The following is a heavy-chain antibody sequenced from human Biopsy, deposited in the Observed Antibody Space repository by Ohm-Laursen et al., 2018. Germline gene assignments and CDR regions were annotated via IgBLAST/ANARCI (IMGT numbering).Heavy chain of an antibody. CDR2: ISYSGST. CDR1: GGSISGSS. V-gene: IGHV4-59*08. Sequence: SDTLSLTCTVSGGSISGSSWSWIRQAPGRGLEWVGYISYSGSTSNNPSLKGRITISVDTSKNQIPLKVTSVTAADTAVYYCAKHGSGWTGDDALHIWGQGTMVTVSS. CDR3: AKHGSGWTGDDALHI. D-gene: IGHD6-19*01. J-gene: IGHJ3*02.